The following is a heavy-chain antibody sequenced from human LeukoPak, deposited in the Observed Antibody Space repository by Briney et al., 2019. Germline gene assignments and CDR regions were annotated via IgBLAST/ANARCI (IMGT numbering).Heavy chain of an antibody. CDR3: ASADGTVADY. J-gene: IGHJ4*02. V-gene: IGHV4-38-2*01. CDR2: IYHSGST. Sequence: PSETLSLTCAVSGYSISSGYYWGWIRQPPGKGLEWIGSIYHSGSTYYNPSLKSRVTISVDTSKNQSSLKLSSVTAADTAVYYCASADGTVADYWGQGTLVTVSS. D-gene: IGHD4-17*01. CDR1: GYSISSGYY.